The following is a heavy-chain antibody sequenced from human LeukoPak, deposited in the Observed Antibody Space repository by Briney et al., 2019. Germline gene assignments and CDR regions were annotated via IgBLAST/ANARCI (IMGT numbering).Heavy chain of an antibody. Sequence: PSETLSLTCTVSGGSISSGGYYWSWIRQHPGKGLEWIGYIYYSGSTYYNPSLKSRVTISVDTSKNQFSLKLSSVTAADTAVYYCARGDWDDAFDIWGQGIMVTVSS. J-gene: IGHJ3*02. CDR1: GGSISSGGYY. CDR3: ARGDWDDAFDI. CDR2: IYYSGST. D-gene: IGHD3-9*01. V-gene: IGHV4-31*03.